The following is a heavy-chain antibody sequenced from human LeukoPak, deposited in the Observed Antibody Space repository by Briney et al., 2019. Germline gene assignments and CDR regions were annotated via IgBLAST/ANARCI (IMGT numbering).Heavy chain of an antibody. CDR1: GYTFTSYW. Sequence: GESLKISCKASGYTFTSYWIAWVRQMPGKGLEWMGIIYPGDSDTRYTPSFQGQVTISADTSISTAYLQWNSLEASDTAMYYCARQAHFWSVSDYYYYMDVWGEGTTVTVSS. J-gene: IGHJ6*03. V-gene: IGHV5-51*01. D-gene: IGHD3-3*02. CDR2: IYPGDSDT. CDR3: ARQAHFWSVSDYYYYMDV.